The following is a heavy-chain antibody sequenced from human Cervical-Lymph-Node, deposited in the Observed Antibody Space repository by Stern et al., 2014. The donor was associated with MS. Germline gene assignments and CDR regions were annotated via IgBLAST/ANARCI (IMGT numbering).Heavy chain of an antibody. D-gene: IGHD2-21*02. CDR3: ARDRWGIVTVTAIHGQTYDY. CDR1: GFTFSTYS. J-gene: IGHJ4*02. Sequence: EVQLVESGGGQVKPGGSLRLSCAASGFTFSTYSMNWVRQAPGKGLEWVSSIVGSGEYVSYADSVKGRFTISRDNAENSLYLQMNSLRAEDTAVYYCARDRWGIVTVTAIHGQTYDYWGQGTLVTVSS. V-gene: IGHV3-21*01. CDR2: IVGSGEYV.